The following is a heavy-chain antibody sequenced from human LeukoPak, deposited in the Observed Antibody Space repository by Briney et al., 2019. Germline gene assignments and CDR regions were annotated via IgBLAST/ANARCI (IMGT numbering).Heavy chain of an antibody. V-gene: IGHV3-74*01. CDR2: INSDGSST. CDR3: VKAFGGVTAFYYFDY. J-gene: IGHJ4*02. D-gene: IGHD3-16*01. CDR1: GFTFSSYW. Sequence: GGSLRLSCAASGFTFSSYWMHWVRQAPGKGLVWVSRINSDGSSTNYADSVKGRFTISRDNSKNTLYLQMNSLRAEDTAVYYCVKAFGGVTAFYYFDYWGQGTLVTVSS.